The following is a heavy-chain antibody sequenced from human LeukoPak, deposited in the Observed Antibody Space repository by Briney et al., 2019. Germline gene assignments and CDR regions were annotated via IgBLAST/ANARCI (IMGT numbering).Heavy chain of an antibody. Sequence: GGSLRLSCAASGFTFSSYSMNWVRQAPGKGLEWVSSISSSSSYIYYADSVKGRFTISRDNAKNSLYLQMNSLRAEDTAVYYCVRGTYHAYYMDVWGKGTTVTVSS. J-gene: IGHJ6*03. V-gene: IGHV3-21*01. CDR3: VRGTYHAYYMDV. D-gene: IGHD3-16*01. CDR1: GFTFSSYS. CDR2: ISSSSSYI.